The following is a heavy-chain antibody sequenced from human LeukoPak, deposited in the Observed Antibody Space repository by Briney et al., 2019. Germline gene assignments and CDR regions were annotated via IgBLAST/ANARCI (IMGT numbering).Heavy chain of an antibody. D-gene: IGHD2-2*01. CDR3: AGDNGLGYCSSTSCYRGSIDAFDI. CDR2: IYHSGST. J-gene: IGHJ3*02. Sequence: PSETLSLTCAVSGGSISSSNWWSWVRQPPGKGLEWIGEIYHSGSTNYNPSLKSRVTISVDKSKNQFSLKLSSVTAADTAVYYCAGDNGLGYCSSTSCYRGSIDAFDIWGQGTMVTVSS. CDR1: GGSISSSNW. V-gene: IGHV4-4*02.